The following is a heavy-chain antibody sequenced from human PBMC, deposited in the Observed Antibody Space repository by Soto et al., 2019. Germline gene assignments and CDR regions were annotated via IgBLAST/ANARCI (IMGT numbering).Heavy chain of an antibody. CDR3: ARVEEGTATFDY. V-gene: IGHV4-59*01. J-gene: IGHJ4*02. D-gene: IGHD4-17*01. Sequence: SETLSLTCTVSGGSISSYYWSWIRQPPGKGLEWIGYIYYSGSTNYNPSLKSRVTISVDTSKNQFSLKLSSVTAADTAVYYCARVEEGTATFDYWGQGTLVTVSS. CDR1: GGSISSYY. CDR2: IYYSGST.